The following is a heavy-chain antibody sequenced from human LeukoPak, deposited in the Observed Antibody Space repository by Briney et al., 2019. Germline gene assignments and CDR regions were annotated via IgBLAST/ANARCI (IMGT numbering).Heavy chain of an antibody. V-gene: IGHV4-39*07. CDR2: IYYSGST. Sequence: PSETLSLTCTVSGGSISSGSYYWSWIRQPAGKGLEWIGSIYYSGSTYYNPSLKSRVTISVDTSKNQFSLKLSSVTAADTAVYYCARADAMVTPNWFDPWGQGTLVTVSS. CDR3: ARADAMVTPNWFDP. CDR1: GGSISSGSYY. J-gene: IGHJ5*02. D-gene: IGHD5-18*01.